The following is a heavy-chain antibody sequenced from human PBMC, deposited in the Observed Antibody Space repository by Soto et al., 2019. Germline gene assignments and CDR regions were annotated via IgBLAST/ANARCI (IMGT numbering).Heavy chain of an antibody. CDR1: GFSFRDYD. V-gene: IGHV3-13*05. J-gene: IGHJ6*02. CDR2: LGAARDP. D-gene: IGHD1-26*01. Sequence: EVQLVESGRGSVQPGESLRLSCAASGFSFRDYDMHWVRQRKGKGLEWVSALGAARDPYYVGSVKGRFSVSRDNAQNSLFLQMNNLRVDDTAVYFCARAYLGRLPRRADYYYAMDVWGRGTTVTVSS. CDR3: ARAYLGRLPRRADYYYAMDV.